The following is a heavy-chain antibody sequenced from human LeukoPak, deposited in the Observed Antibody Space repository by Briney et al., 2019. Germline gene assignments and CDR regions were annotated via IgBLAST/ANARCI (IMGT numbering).Heavy chain of an antibody. D-gene: IGHD1-1*01. CDR1: GFTSSNYW. J-gene: IGHJ4*02. CDR2: IRQDGREK. CDR3: ARSTAGLDY. Sequence: GGSLTLSCAASGFTSSNYWMSRVRLAPGKGLEWVANIRQDGREKTYVASMRGRFTISRDNAKNSLYLQMSSLRAEDTAVYYCARSTAGLDYWGQRTPVTVSS. V-gene: IGHV3-7*01.